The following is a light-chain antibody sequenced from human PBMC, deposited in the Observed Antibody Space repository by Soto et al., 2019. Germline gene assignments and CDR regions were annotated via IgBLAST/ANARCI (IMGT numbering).Light chain of an antibody. CDR3: SSYAGSNKV. V-gene: IGLV2-8*01. CDR1: SSDVGGYNY. Sequence: QSVLTQPPSASGSPGQSVTISCTGTSSDVGGYNYVSWYQQHPGKAPKLMFYEVSKRPSGVPDLFSGSKSGNTASLTVSGLQAEDEADYYCSSYAGSNKVFGGGTKLTAL. J-gene: IGLJ2*01. CDR2: EVS.